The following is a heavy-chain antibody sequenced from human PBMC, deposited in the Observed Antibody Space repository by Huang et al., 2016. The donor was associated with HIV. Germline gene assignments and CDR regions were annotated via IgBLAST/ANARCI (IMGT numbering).Heavy chain of an antibody. V-gene: IGHV4-39*01. J-gene: IGHJ4*02. Sequence: QLQLQESGPGLVKPSETLSLTCTVSGGSIRSDNYYWGWIRQTPGKGLEWIGVIYYSGSTYYNPSLKSRVTITVDTSKNQFSLKMRSVTAADTAVYYCARLPGSITMIRGVITDPYWGQGTLVTVSS. CDR1: GGSIRSDNYY. CDR2: IYYSGST. CDR3: ARLPGSITMIRGVITDPY. D-gene: IGHD3-10*01.